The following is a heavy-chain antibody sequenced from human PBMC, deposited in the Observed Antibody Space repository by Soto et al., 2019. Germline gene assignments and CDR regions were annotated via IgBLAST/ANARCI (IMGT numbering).Heavy chain of an antibody. CDR2: IYYSGST. V-gene: IGHV4-31*03. CDR1: GGTISSGGYY. CDR3: ARVRGYSGYYDY. J-gene: IGHJ4*02. D-gene: IGHD5-12*01. Sequence: PSETLSLTCTVSGGTISSGGYYWSWIRQHPGKGLEWIGYIYYSGSTYYNPSLKSRVTISVDTSKNQFSLKLSSVTAADTAVYYCARVRGYSGYYDYWGQGTLVTVSS.